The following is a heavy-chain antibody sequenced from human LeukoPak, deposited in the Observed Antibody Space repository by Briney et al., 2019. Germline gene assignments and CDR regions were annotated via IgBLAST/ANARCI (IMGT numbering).Heavy chain of an antibody. CDR2: INSDGSST. V-gene: IGHV3-74*01. J-gene: IGHJ3*02. Sequence: PGGSLRLSCAASGFTLSSYWMHWVCQAPGKGLVWVSHINSDGSSTTYADSVKGRFTISRDNAKNTLYLKMNSLRAEDTAVYYCVRAAFDIWGQGTMVTVSS. CDR1: GFTLSSYW. CDR3: VRAAFDI.